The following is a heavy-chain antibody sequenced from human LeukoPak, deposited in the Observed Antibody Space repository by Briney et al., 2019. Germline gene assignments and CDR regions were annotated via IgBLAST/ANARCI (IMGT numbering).Heavy chain of an antibody. Sequence: ASVKVSCKASGYTFSSYGVSWVRQAPGQGLEWMGWINVYNGDAKYAQKFQGRLTMATDTSTSTAYMELSSLTSDDTAVYYCGLVTSGNWWFDPWGQGTLVTVSS. CDR2: INVYNGDA. V-gene: IGHV1-18*01. CDR3: GLVTSGNWWFDP. D-gene: IGHD2-21*02. J-gene: IGHJ5*02. CDR1: GYTFSSYG.